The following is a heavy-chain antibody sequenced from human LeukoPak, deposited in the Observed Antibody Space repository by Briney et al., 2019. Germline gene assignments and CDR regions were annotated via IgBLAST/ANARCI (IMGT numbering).Heavy chain of an antibody. CDR2: ISYDGSNK. V-gene: IGHV3-30*18. CDR1: GFTFSSYG. CDR3: AKLDI. J-gene: IGHJ3*02. Sequence: PGGSLRLSCAASGFTFSSYGMHWVRQAPGKGLEWVAVISYDGSNKYYADSVKGRFTISRDNSKNTLYLQMSSLRAEDTAVYYCAKLDIWGQGTMVTVSS.